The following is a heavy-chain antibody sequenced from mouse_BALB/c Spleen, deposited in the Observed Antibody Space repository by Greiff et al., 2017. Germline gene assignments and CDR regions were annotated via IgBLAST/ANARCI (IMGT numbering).Heavy chain of an antibody. Sequence: EVKLVESGPGLVKPSQSLSLTCTVTGYSITSDYAWNWIRQFPGNKLEWMGYISYSGSTSYNPSLKSRISITRDTSKNQFFLQLNSVTTEDTATYYCARVYYGSSLGYWGQGTTLTVSS. CDR2: ISYSGST. CDR1: GYSITSDYA. V-gene: IGHV3-2*02. D-gene: IGHD1-1*01. CDR3: ARVYYGSSLGY. J-gene: IGHJ2*01.